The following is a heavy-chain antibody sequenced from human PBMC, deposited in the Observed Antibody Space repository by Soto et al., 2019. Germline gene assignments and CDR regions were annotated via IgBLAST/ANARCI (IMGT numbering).Heavy chain of an antibody. CDR1: GFTFSSYS. Sequence: GGSLRLSCAASGFTFSSYSMNWVRQAPGKGLEWVSSISSSSSYIYYADSVKGRFTISRDNAKNSLYLQTNSLRAEDTAVYYCARGSDYYDSSRDDAFDIWGQGTMVTVSS. V-gene: IGHV3-21*01. CDR2: ISSSSSYI. CDR3: ARGSDYYDSSRDDAFDI. J-gene: IGHJ3*02. D-gene: IGHD3-22*01.